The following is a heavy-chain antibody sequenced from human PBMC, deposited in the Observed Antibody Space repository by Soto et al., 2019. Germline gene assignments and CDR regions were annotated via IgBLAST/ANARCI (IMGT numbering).Heavy chain of an antibody. V-gene: IGHV4-31*03. Sequence: PSETLSLTCTVSGGSISSGGYYWSWIRQHPGKGLEWIGYIYYSGSTYYNPSLKSRVTISVDTSKNQFSLKLSSVTAADTAVYYCARAPPSGGSCYFDYWGQGTLVTVSS. CDR1: GGSISSGGYY. CDR3: ARAPPSGGSCYFDY. D-gene: IGHD2-15*01. J-gene: IGHJ4*02. CDR2: IYYSGST.